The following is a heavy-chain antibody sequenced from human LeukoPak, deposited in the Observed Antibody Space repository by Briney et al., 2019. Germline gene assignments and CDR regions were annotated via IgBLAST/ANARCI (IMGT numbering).Heavy chain of an antibody. CDR3: AELGITMIGGV. CDR2: INGNGGST. J-gene: IGHJ6*04. V-gene: IGHV3-20*04. D-gene: IGHD3-10*02. CDR1: GFTFDDYG. Sequence: GGSLRLSCAASGFTFDDYGMSWVRQVPGKGLEWVSSINGNGGSTAYADSVKGRLTISRDNAKNSLYLQMNSLRAEDTAVYYCAELGITMIGGVWGKGTTVTISS.